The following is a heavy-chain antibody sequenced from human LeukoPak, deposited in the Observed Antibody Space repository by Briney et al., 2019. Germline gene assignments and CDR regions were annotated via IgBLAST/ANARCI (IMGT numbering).Heavy chain of an antibody. Sequence: GGSLRLSCAASGFTFSSYAMSWVRQAPGKGLEWVSAISGGGGSTYYADSVKGRFTISRDNSKNTLFLQMNSLRAEDTAVYYCAKDIAVAGLGGAFDLWGRGTIVTVSS. CDR1: GFTFSSYA. D-gene: IGHD6-19*01. CDR2: ISGGGGST. V-gene: IGHV3-23*01. CDR3: AKDIAVAGLGGAFDL. J-gene: IGHJ3*01.